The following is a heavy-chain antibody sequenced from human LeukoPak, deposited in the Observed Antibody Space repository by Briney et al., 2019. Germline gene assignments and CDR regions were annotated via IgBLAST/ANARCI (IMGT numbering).Heavy chain of an antibody. Sequence: SETLSLTCTVSGGSISSYYWSWIRQPPGKGQEWIGYIYYSGSTNYNPSLKSRVTISVDTSKNQFSLKLSSVTAADTAIYYCARVLPTTVTAIDYWGQGTLVTVSS. V-gene: IGHV4-59*12. CDR2: IYYSGST. J-gene: IGHJ4*02. CDR3: ARVLPTTVTAIDY. D-gene: IGHD4-11*01. CDR1: GGSISSYY.